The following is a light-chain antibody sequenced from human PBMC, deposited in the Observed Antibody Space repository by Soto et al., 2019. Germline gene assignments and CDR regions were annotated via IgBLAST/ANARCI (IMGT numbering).Light chain of an antibody. CDR3: AAWDDSLSAWV. V-gene: IGLV1-44*01. Sequence: QSVLTQPPSASGTPGQRVTISCSGSSSNIGSNTVNCYQQLPATAPTLLIYCNNHRPSGVAYRFSGSKTGASASLAISGLQSEDEADYYCAAWDDSLSAWVFGGGTKLTVL. J-gene: IGLJ3*02. CDR1: SSNIGSNT. CDR2: CNN.